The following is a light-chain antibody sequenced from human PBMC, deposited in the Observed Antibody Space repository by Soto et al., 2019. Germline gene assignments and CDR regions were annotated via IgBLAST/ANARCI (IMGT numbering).Light chain of an antibody. V-gene: IGKV2-28*01. CDR3: MQALQTPPT. J-gene: IGKJ4*01. Sequence: MVITQSPLSGAVTPGDRGASSCRCNQIVLHSNGYNSMDWYLQKPWQSPQLLIYLGSNRASGVPDRFSGSGSGTDFTLNISRVEAEGVGVYYCMQALQTPPTFGGGTKVDI. CDR1: QIVLHSNGYNS. CDR2: LGS.